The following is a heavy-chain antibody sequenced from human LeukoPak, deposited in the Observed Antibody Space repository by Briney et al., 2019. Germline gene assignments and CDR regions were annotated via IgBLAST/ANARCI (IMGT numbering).Heavy chain of an antibody. V-gene: IGHV3-23*01. CDR1: GFTFSSYC. Sequence: GGSLRLSCAASGFTFSSYCMSRVRQAPGKVLEWVSAINGSGGSTYYADSVKGRFTISRDNSKNTLYLQMNSLRAEDTAVYYCAKDLGATELGAIDYWGQGTLVTVSS. D-gene: IGHD1-26*01. CDR3: AKDLGATELGAIDY. CDR2: INGSGGST. J-gene: IGHJ4*02.